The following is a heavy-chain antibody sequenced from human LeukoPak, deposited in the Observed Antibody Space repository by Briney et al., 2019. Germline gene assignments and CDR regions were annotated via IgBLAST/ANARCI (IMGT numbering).Heavy chain of an antibody. D-gene: IGHD6-19*01. CDR1: GGSISSYY. Sequence: PSETLSLTCTVSGGSISSYYWSWIRQPPGKGLEWIGYIYTSGSTNYNPSLKSRVTISVDTSKNQFSLKLSSVTAADTAVYYCARYSSGWNDNWFDPWGQGTLVTVSS. CDR2: IYTSGST. J-gene: IGHJ5*02. CDR3: ARYSSGWNDNWFDP. V-gene: IGHV4-4*09.